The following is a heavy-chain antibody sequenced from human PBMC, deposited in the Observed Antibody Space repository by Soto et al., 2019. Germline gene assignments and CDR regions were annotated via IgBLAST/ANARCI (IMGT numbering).Heavy chain of an antibody. Sequence: QVQLVQSGAEVKKPGASVKVAFKACGYTFTSFGISWVRQAHGQGLEWMGWIRPYNGKTNYAQKLQGRVTMTTDTSTSTAYMELRSLRSDDTAVYYCATDLPPQDYWGQGTLVTVSS. CDR1: GYTFTSFG. V-gene: IGHV1-18*01. CDR2: IRPYNGKT. J-gene: IGHJ4*02. CDR3: ATDLPPQDY.